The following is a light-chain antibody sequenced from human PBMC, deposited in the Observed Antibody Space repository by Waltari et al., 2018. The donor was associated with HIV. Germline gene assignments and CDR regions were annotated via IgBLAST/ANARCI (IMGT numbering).Light chain of an antibody. CDR1: SSDVGRYNR. CDR3: SSYTSNSSYV. V-gene: IGLV2-18*02. Sequence: QSALTQPPSVSGSPGQSVTISCNGTSSDVGRYNRVFWYQQPPGTAPKLRIYEVNDRPSGVPDRFSGSKSDNTASLTISGLQAEDEADYYCSSYTSNSSYVFGTGTIVTVL. J-gene: IGLJ1*01. CDR2: EVN.